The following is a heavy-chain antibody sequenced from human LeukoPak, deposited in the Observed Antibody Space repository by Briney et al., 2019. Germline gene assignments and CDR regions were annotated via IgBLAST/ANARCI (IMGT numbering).Heavy chain of an antibody. J-gene: IGHJ4*02. D-gene: IGHD5-18*01. V-gene: IGHV3-23*01. CDR2: ISDSGANT. Sequence: PGGSLRLSCAASGFTFSTYAMSWVRQAPGKGLEWVSTISDSGANTYYADSVRGRFTISRDNSKNTLYLQMNSLRAEDTAVYYCAKDTAMVTPYYFDYWGQGTLVTVSS. CDR1: GFTFSTYA. CDR3: AKDTAMVTPYYFDY.